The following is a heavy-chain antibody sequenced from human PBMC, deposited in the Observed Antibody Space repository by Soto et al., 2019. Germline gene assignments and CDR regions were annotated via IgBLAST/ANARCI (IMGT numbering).Heavy chain of an antibody. CDR3: ARRAETNGWNGFGADKYYFDF. CDR2: MNPNTGNS. V-gene: IGHV1-8*01. D-gene: IGHD1-1*01. J-gene: IGHJ4*02. CDR1: GYTFTSYD. Sequence: VASVKVSCKAFGYTFTSYDIYWVRQATGQGLEWMGWMNPNTGNSAYAQKFQGRVTVTSDTSINTVHMELSSLRSEETAVYYCARRAETNGWNGFGADKYYFDFWGQGTLVTVSS.